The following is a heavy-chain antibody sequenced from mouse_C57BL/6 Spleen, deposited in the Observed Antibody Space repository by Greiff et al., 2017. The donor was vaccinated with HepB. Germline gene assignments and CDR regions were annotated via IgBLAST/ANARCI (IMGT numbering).Heavy chain of an antibody. J-gene: IGHJ2*01. CDR1: GYTFTDYY. Sequence: EVQLQQSGPELVKPGASVKISCKASGYTFTDYYMNWVKQSHGKSLEWIGDINPNNGGTSYNQKFKGKATLTVDKSSSTAYMELRSLTSEDSAVYYCARVAGSIPFDYWGQGTTLTVSS. V-gene: IGHV1-26*01. CDR2: INPNNGGT. CDR3: ARVAGSIPFDY. D-gene: IGHD1-1*01.